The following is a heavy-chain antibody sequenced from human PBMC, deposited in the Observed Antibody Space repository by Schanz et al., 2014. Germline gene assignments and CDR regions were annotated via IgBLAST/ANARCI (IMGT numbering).Heavy chain of an antibody. J-gene: IGHJ5*02. CDR1: GFTFSSYG. Sequence: QVQLVESGGGVVQPGGSLSLSCAASGFTFSSYGMHWVRQAPGKGLEWVTVIRFDGSDKYYADSVKGRFSVSRDNSKNTLYLQMNSLRADDTAVYYCAKDQLANYRGSGYNWFDPWGQGTLVTVSS. CDR3: AKDQLANYRGSGYNWFDP. CDR2: IRFDGSDK. D-gene: IGHD3-10*01. V-gene: IGHV3-30*02.